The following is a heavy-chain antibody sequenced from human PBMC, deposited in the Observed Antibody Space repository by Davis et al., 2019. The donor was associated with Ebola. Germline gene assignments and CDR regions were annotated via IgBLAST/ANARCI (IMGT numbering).Heavy chain of an antibody. J-gene: IGHJ4*02. V-gene: IGHV3-30*02. D-gene: IGHD3-10*01. CDR1: GFTFSNYD. CDR3: AKDPPGEEYLDH. CDR2: IRYDGSNK. Sequence: GESLKISCAASGFTFSNYDMHWVRQAPGRGLEWVAFIRYDGSNKYYADSVKGRFTISRDNSKNRLYLQMNSLRAEDTAMYYCAKDPPGEEYLDHWGQGTLVTVSS.